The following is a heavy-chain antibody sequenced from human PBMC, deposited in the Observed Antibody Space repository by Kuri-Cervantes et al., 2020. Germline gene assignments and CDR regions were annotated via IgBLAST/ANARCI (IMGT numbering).Heavy chain of an antibody. J-gene: IGHJ6*02. Sequence: ASVKVSCKASGYTFTGYYMHWVRQAPGQGLEWMGWINPNSGGTNYAQKFQGRVTMTRDTPISTAYMELSSLRSEDTAVYYCATGAVAGTYYYYGMDVWGQGTTVTVSS. CDR2: INPNSGGT. D-gene: IGHD6-19*01. CDR1: GYTFTGYY. V-gene: IGHV1-2*02. CDR3: ATGAVAGTYYYYGMDV.